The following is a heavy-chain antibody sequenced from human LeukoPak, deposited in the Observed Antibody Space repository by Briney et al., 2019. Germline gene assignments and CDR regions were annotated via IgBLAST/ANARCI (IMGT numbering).Heavy chain of an antibody. Sequence: GGSLRLSCAASGFTFSSYSMNWVRQAPGKGLEWVSSISSSSSYIYYADSVKGRFTISRDNAKNSLYLQMNSLRAGDTAVYYCARDSALAAAGLDAFDIWGQGTMVTVSS. V-gene: IGHV3-21*01. D-gene: IGHD6-13*01. CDR3: ARDSALAAAGLDAFDI. CDR2: ISSSSSYI. J-gene: IGHJ3*02. CDR1: GFTFSSYS.